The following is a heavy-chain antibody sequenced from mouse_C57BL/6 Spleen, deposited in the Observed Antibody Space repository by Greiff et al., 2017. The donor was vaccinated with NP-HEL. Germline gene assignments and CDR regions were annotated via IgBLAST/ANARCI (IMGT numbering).Heavy chain of an antibody. V-gene: IGHV1-76*01. D-gene: IGHD2-14*01. CDR3: ARRGTTWAMDY. CDR1: GYTFTDYY. Sequence: VQLQQSGAELVRPGASVKLSCKASGYTFTDYYINWVKQRPGQGLEWIARIYPGSGNTYYNEKFKGKATLTAEKSSSTAYMQLSSLTSEDSAVYFCARRGTTWAMDYWGQGTSVTVSS. CDR2: IYPGSGNT. J-gene: IGHJ4*01.